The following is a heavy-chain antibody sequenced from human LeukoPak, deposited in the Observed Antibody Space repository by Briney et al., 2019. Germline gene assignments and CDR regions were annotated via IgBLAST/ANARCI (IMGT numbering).Heavy chain of an antibody. CDR3: ARGDILTGNDY. CDR1: GGSFSGYY. CDR2: IYYRGST. D-gene: IGHD3-9*01. Sequence: SETLSLTCAVYGGSFSGYYWSWIRQPPGKGLEWIGYIYYRGSTNYNPSLKSRVTISVDTSKNQFSLKLSSVTAADTAVYYCARGDILTGNDYWGQGTLVTVSS. J-gene: IGHJ4*02. V-gene: IGHV4-59*01.